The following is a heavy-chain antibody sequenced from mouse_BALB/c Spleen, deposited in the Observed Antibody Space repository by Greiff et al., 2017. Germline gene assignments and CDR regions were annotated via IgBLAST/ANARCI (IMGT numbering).Heavy chain of an antibody. CDR3: ARRDYYCNYAMDY. CDR1: GYTFTSYW. Sequence: VQLHQPGAELVKPGASVKLSCKASGYTFTSYWMHWVKQRPGQGLEWIGEINPSNGRTIYNEKFKSKATLTVDKSSSTAYMKLSSLTSEDSAVYYCARRDYYCNYAMDYWGQGTSVTVSS. CDR2: INPSNGRT. J-gene: IGHJ4*01. V-gene: IGHV1S81*02. D-gene: IGHD1-1*01.